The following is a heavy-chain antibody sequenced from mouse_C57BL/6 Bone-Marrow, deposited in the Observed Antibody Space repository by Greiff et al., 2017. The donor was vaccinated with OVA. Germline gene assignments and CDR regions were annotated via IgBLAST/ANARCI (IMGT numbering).Heavy chain of an antibody. D-gene: IGHD2-2*01. CDR2: INPGSGGT. Sequence: QVQLQQSGAELVRPGTSVKVSCKASGYAFTNYLIEWVKQRPGQGLEWIGVINPGSGGTNYNEKFKGKATLTADKSSSTAYMQLSSLTSEDSAVYFCASYYGYDGGYFDVWGTGTTVTVSS. CDR1: GYAFTNYL. J-gene: IGHJ1*03. V-gene: IGHV1-54*01. CDR3: ASYYGYDGGYFDV.